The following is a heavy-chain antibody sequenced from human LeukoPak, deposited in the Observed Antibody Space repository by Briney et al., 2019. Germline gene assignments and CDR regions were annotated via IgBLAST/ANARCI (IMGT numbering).Heavy chain of an antibody. V-gene: IGHV3-66*01. CDR3: ARGLSGYSYGYGY. J-gene: IGHJ4*02. CDR1: GFTVSSNY. CDR2: IYSGGST. D-gene: IGHD5-18*01. Sequence: GGSLRLSCAASGFTVSSNYMSWVCQAPGKGLEWVSVIYSGGSTYYADSVKGRFTISRDNSKNTLYLQMNSLRAEDTAVYYCARGLSGYSYGYGYWGQGTLVTVSS.